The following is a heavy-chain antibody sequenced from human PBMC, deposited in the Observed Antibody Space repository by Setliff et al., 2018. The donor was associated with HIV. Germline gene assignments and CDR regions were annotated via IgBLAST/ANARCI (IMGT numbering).Heavy chain of an antibody. V-gene: IGHV3-23*01. D-gene: IGHD3-10*01. CDR2: ISGSGGDT. Sequence: GGSLRLSCASSGFTFSSYAMTWVRQAPGKGLECVAVISGSGGDTCYADSVKGRFVISREKSKSTLYLQMNSLRAEDTAVYYCAKKTAAYTSGSWLHYWGQGTLVTVSS. CDR3: AKKTAAYTSGSWLHY. J-gene: IGHJ4*02. CDR1: GFTFSSYA.